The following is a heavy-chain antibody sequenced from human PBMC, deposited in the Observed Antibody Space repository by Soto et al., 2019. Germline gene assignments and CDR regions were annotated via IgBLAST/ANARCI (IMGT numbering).Heavy chain of an antibody. V-gene: IGHV4-39*01. CDR1: TDSSSFTNSY. CDR2: SSYNGGT. CDR3: ARHRIEVVWRGFDF. J-gene: IGHJ4*02. Sequence: LSLTCTVSTDSSSFTNSYWGWIRQPPGKGLQSIGSSSYNGGTFYNPSLKGRVVISFDTSKKQSSLQVTSVTAADTAVYFCARHRIEVVWRGFDFWGQGSPVTVSS. D-gene: IGHD3-10*01.